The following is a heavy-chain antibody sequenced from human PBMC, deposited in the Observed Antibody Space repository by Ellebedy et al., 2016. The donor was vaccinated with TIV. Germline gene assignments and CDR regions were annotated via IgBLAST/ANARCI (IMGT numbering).Heavy chain of an antibody. Sequence: SGPTLVKPTQTLTLTCTFSGFSLTTSGMCVSWIRQPPGKALEWLARIDWEGDKYYNKSLKTRLAISSDTSKNQVVLKMTNMDPVDTAKYYCARYTTSSRHFDYWGQGTLVTVSS. CDR3: ARYTTSSRHFDY. V-gene: IGHV2-70*11. J-gene: IGHJ4*02. D-gene: IGHD3-16*01. CDR2: IDWEGDK. CDR1: GFSLTTSGMC.